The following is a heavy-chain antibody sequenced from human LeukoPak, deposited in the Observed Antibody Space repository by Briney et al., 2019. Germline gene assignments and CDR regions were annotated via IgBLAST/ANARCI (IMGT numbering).Heavy chain of an antibody. Sequence: SETLSLTCTVSGGSISSGSYYWSWIRQPAGKGLEWIGRIYTSGSTNYNPSLKSRVTISVDTSKNQFSLKLRSVTAADTAVYYCARDPWGVVEMDVWGKGTTVTVSS. CDR2: IYTSGST. CDR1: GGSISSGSYY. D-gene: IGHD2-2*01. V-gene: IGHV4-61*02. CDR3: ARDPWGVVEMDV. J-gene: IGHJ6*04.